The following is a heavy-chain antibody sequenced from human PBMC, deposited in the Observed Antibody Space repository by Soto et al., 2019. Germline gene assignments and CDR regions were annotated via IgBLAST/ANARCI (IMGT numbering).Heavy chain of an antibody. CDR1: GGSISSYY. CDR2: IYYSGST. V-gene: IGHV4-59*08. J-gene: IGHJ4*02. Sequence: QVQLQESGPGLVKPSETLSLTCTVSGGSISSYYWSWIRQPPGKGLEWIGYIYYSGSTNYNPSLKSRVTISVDTSKNQFSLKLSSVTAADTAMYYCARHGVTAITFDYWGQGTLVTVSS. D-gene: IGHD2-21*02. CDR3: ARHGVTAITFDY.